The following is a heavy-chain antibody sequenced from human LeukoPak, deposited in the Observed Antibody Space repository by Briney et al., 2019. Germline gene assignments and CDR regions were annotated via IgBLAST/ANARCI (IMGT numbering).Heavy chain of an antibody. D-gene: IGHD3-10*01. J-gene: IGHJ3*02. CDR1: GYTFTGYY. V-gene: IGHV1-2*02. CDR3: ARFLREEGIGSAFDI. Sequence: ASVKVSCKASGYTFTGYYMHWVRQAPGQGLEWMGWVNPNSGGTNYAQKFQGRVTMTRDTSISTAYMELSRLRSDDTAVYYCARFLREEGIGSAFDIWGQGTMVTVSS. CDR2: VNPNSGGT.